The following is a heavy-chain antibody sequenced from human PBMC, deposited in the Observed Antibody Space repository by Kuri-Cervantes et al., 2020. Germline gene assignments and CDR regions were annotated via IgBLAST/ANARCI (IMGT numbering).Heavy chain of an antibody. CDR2: ISGSGGST. Sequence: GGSLRLSCAASGFTFSSYAMSWVRQAPGKGLEWVSAISGSGGSTYYADSVKGRFTISRDNAKNSLYLQMNSLRAEDTAVYYCARSLAFGESDYWGQGTLVTVSS. CDR3: ARSLAFGESDY. CDR1: GFTFSSYA. J-gene: IGHJ4*02. D-gene: IGHD3-10*01. V-gene: IGHV3-23*01.